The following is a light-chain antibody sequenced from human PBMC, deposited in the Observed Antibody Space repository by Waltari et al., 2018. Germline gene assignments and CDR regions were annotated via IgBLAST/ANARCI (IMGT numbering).Light chain of an antibody. CDR2: EAT. V-gene: IGLV2-23*02. CDR1: TSHIGAYNL. CDR3: CSYTGTATFLL. Sequence: QSALTQPASVSGSPGQSITISCPGPTSHIGAYNLISWYQQYPGRVPKLIIYEATKRPSWVSDRFSGSKSGNTASLTISGLLAEDEADYYCCSYTGTATFLLFGGGTKLTVL. J-gene: IGLJ2*01.